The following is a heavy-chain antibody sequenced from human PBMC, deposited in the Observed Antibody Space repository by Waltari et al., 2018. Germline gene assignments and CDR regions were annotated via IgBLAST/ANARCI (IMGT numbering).Heavy chain of an antibody. CDR2: IYYSGST. J-gene: IGHJ4*02. CDR1: GGSISSSSYY. D-gene: IGHD3-3*01. V-gene: IGHV4-39*01. Sequence: QLQLQESGPGLVKPSETLSLTCTVSGGSISSSSYYWGWIRQPPGKGLEWIGSIYYSGSTYYNPSLKSRVTISVDTSKNQFSLKLSSVTAADTAVYYCARQEKVLRFLGVRYYFDYWGQGTLVTVSS. CDR3: ARQEKVLRFLGVRYYFDY.